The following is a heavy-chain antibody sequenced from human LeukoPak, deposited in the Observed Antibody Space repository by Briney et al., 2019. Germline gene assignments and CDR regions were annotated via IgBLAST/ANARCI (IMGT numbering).Heavy chain of an antibody. Sequence: GGSLRLSCAASGFTFSSYSMNWVRQAPGKGLEWVSYIISGSSTIYYADSVKGRFTISRDNAKNSLYLQMNSLRAEDTAVYYCARASGSYQIFDYWGQGTLVTVSS. CDR2: IISGSSTI. CDR3: ARASGSYQIFDY. D-gene: IGHD1-26*01. J-gene: IGHJ4*02. V-gene: IGHV3-48*04. CDR1: GFTFSSYS.